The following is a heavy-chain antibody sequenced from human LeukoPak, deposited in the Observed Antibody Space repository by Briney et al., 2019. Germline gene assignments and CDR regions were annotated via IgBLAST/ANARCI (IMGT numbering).Heavy chain of an antibody. Sequence: GGSLRLSCSASGFTFGDYAMSWVRQAPGKGLEWVGFIRSKADGGTTENAAPVKGRFTISRDDSKSIAYLQMNSLKTEDTAVYYCTAEQWNWGQGTLVTVSS. CDR3: TAEQWN. J-gene: IGHJ4*02. D-gene: IGHD6-19*01. V-gene: IGHV3-49*04. CDR2: IRSKADGGTT. CDR1: GFTFGDYA.